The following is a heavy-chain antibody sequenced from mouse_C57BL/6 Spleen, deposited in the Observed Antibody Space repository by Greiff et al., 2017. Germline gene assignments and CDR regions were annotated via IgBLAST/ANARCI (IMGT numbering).Heavy chain of an antibody. Sequence: EVKVVESGGGLVQPGGSLKLSCAASGFTFSDYGMAWVRQAPRKGPEWVAFISNLAYSIYYADTVTGRFTISRENAKNTLYLEMSSLRSEDTAMYYCARQEDYGFAYWGQGTLVTVSA. CDR3: ARQEDYGFAY. CDR1: GFTFSDYG. J-gene: IGHJ3*01. CDR2: ISNLAYSI. V-gene: IGHV5-15*01. D-gene: IGHD2-4*01.